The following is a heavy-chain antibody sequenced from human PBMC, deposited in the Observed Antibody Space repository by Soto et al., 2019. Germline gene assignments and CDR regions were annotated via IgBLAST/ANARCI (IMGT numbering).Heavy chain of an antibody. CDR3: TRHTGYDSSLDY. CDR2: IDPSGSYT. J-gene: IGHJ4*02. D-gene: IGHD5-12*01. Sequence: GESLKISCQGSGYTFTGHWISWVRHMPGKGLEWMGRIDPSGSYTDYSPTVQGHVTMSADKSINTAYLQWSSLQASDTAVYYCTRHTGYDSSLDYWGQGTLVTVSS. CDR1: GYTFTGHW. V-gene: IGHV5-10-1*01.